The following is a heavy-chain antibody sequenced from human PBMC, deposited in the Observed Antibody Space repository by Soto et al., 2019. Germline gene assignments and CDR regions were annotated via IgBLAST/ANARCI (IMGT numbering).Heavy chain of an antibody. CDR3: ATSFGSGYRAFDY. J-gene: IGHJ4*02. CDR1: GDTFNFYT. CDR2: IIPYLSVS. V-gene: IGHV1-69*02. D-gene: IGHD3-10*01. Sequence: QVQLVQSGAEVKKPGSSLRVSCKASGDTFNFYTTNWVRQAPGLWLEWLGRIIPYLSVSNYAQKFQRRVTITADKSTNTAYMEVRSLRSEDTAMYYCATSFGSGYRAFDYWGQGALVTVSS.